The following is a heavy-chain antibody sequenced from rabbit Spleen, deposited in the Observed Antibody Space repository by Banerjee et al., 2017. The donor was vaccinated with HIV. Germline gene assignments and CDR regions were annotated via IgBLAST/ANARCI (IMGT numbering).Heavy chain of an antibody. J-gene: IGHJ4*01. Sequence: QEQLVESGGGLVTTGASLTLTCKASGFSFSRGYDMCWVRQAPGKGLEWIACIYTDNSKTYYANWAKGRFTVSKTSSPSVTLQMTSLTVADTATYFCARDAGSGPYIDGYFTLWGQGTLVTVS. CDR2: IYTDNSKT. CDR1: GFSFSRGYD. CDR3: ARDAGSGPYIDGYFTL. V-gene: IGHV1S45*01. D-gene: IGHD8-1*01.